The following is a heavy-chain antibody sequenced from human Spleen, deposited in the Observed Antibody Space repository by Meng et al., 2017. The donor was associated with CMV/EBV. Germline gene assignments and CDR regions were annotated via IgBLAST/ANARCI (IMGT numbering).Heavy chain of an antibody. Sequence: ASVKVSCKASGYTFTSYSFSWVRQAPGQGLEWMGWISAYNDNRYYSQKLQGRVTMTTDTSTSTAYMELRSLRSDDTAVYYCARDRITMIVVVITTGRDAFDIWGQGTMVTVSS. CDR1: GYTFTSYS. CDR3: ARDRITMIVVVITTGRDAFDI. V-gene: IGHV1-18*01. CDR2: ISAYNDNR. J-gene: IGHJ3*02. D-gene: IGHD3-22*01.